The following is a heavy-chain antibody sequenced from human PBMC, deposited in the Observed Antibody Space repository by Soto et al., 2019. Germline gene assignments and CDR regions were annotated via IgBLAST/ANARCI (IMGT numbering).Heavy chain of an antibody. CDR3: ARGRNGDYPYYYYYYGMDV. CDR2: ISYDGSNK. J-gene: IGHJ6*02. Sequence: GGSLRLSCAASGFTFSSYAMHWVRQAPGKGLEWVAVISYDGSNKYYADSVKGRFTISRDNSKNTLYLQMNSLRAEDTAVYYCARGRNGDYPYYYYYYGMDVWRQGTTVTVSS. D-gene: IGHD4-17*01. CDR1: GFTFSSYA. V-gene: IGHV3-30-3*01.